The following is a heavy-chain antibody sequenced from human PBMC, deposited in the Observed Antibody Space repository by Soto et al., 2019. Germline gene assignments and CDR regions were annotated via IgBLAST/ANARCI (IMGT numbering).Heavy chain of an antibody. V-gene: IGHV4-39*01. CDR2: IYYSGST. Sequence: SETLSLTCTVSGGSISSSSYYWGWIRQPPGKGLEWIGRIYYSGSTYYNPSLKSRVTISVDTSKNQFSLKLSSVTAADTAVYYCARRDEGVVTENWGQGTLVTVSS. D-gene: IGHD2-21*02. CDR3: ARRDEGVVTEN. CDR1: GGSISSSSYY. J-gene: IGHJ4*02.